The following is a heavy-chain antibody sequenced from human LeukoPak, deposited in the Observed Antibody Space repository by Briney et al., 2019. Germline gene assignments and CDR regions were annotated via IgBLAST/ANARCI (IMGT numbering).Heavy chain of an antibody. V-gene: IGHV3-53*01. CDR2: IYSGGST. CDR3: ARRAAYSSSSPRDWYFDL. Sequence: PGGSLRLSCAASGFTVSSNYMSWVRQAPGKGLEWVSVIYSGGSTYYADSVKGRFTISRDNSKNTLYLQMNSLRAEDTAVYYCARRAAYSSSSPRDWYFDLWGRGTLVTVSS. D-gene: IGHD6-6*01. J-gene: IGHJ2*01. CDR1: GFTVSSNY.